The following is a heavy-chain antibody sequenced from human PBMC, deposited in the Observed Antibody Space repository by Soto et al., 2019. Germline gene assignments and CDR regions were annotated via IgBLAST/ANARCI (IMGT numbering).Heavy chain of an antibody. CDR2: ISGSGGST. CDR3: AKDVAQYSSSWYYFDY. CDR1: GFTFSSYA. Sequence: EVQLLESGGGLVQPGGSLRLSCAASGFTFSSYAMSWVRQAPGKGLEWVSAISGSGGSTYYADSVKGRFIISRDNSKNTLYLQMNSLRAQDTAVYYCAKDVAQYSSSWYYFDYWGQGTLVTVSS. J-gene: IGHJ4*02. D-gene: IGHD6-13*01. V-gene: IGHV3-23*01.